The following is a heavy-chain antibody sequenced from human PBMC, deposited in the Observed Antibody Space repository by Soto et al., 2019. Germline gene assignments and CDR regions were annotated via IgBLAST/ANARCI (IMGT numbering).Heavy chain of an antibody. V-gene: IGHV4-31*03. CDR2: IYYSGST. CDR3: ARGVQLDYGDNDNYSYYMDV. D-gene: IGHD4-17*01. Sequence: SETLSLTCTVSGGSISSGGYYWSCIRQHPGKGLEWIGYIYYSGSTYYNPSLKSRVTISVDTSKNQFSLKLSSVTAADTAVYYCARGVQLDYGDNDNYSYYMDVWGKGTTVPVSS. CDR1: GGSISSGGYY. J-gene: IGHJ6*03.